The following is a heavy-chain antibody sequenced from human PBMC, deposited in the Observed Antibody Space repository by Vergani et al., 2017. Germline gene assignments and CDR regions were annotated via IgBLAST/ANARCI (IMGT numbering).Heavy chain of an antibody. CDR1: GFTFSSYS. J-gene: IGHJ4*02. V-gene: IGHV3-48*01. Sequence: EVQLVESGGGLVQPGGSLRLSCAASGFTFSSYSMNWVRQAPGKGLEWVSYISSSSSTIYYADSVKGRFTISRDNAKNSLYLQMNSLRAEDTAVYYCARGKKQWLVLTIPREGPPDYWGQGTLVTVSS. CDR3: ARGKKQWLVLTIPREGPPDY. D-gene: IGHD6-19*01. CDR2: ISSSSSTI.